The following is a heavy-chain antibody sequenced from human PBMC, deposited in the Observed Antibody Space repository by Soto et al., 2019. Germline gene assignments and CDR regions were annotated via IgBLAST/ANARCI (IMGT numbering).Heavy chain of an antibody. J-gene: IGHJ6*02. CDR3: ARGLNEGAPYYYGMDV. CDR1: GYSFTSYW. Sequence: GESLKISCKGSGYSFTSYWIGWVRQMPGKGLELMGIIYPGDSDTRYSPSFQGQVTISADKSISTAYLQWSSLKASDTAMYYCARGLNEGAPYYYGMDVWGQGTTVTVSS. V-gene: IGHV5-51*01. D-gene: IGHD3-16*01. CDR2: IYPGDSDT.